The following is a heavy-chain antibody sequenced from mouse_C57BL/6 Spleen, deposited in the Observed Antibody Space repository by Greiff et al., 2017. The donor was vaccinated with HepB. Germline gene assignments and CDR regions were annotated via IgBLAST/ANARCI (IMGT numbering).Heavy chain of an antibody. Sequence: EVKLVESGEGLVKPGGSLKLSCAASGFTFSSYAMSWVRQTPEKRLEWVAYISSGGDYIYYADTVKGRFTISRDNARNTLYLQMSSLKSEDTAMYYCTRDWDDGYYPYFDYWGQGTTLTVSS. CDR1: GFTFSSYA. D-gene: IGHD2-3*01. CDR3: TRDWDDGYYPYFDY. J-gene: IGHJ2*01. CDR2: ISSGGDYI. V-gene: IGHV5-9-1*02.